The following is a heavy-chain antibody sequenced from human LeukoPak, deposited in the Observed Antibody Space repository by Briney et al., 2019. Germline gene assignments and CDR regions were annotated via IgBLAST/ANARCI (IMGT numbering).Heavy chain of an antibody. CDR1: GGSISSSSYY. CDR2: IYYSGST. CDR3: ARSTGWLQEFDY. V-gene: IGHV4-39*01. Sequence: SETLSLTCTVSGGSISSSSYYWGWIRQPPGKGLEWIGNIYYSGSTYYNPSLKSRVTISVGTSKNQFSLKLSSVTAADTAVYYCARSTGWLQEFDYWGQGTLVTVSS. D-gene: IGHD5-24*01. J-gene: IGHJ4*02.